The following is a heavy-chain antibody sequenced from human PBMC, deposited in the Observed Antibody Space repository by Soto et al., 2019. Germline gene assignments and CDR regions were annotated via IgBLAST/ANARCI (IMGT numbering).Heavy chain of an antibody. CDR2: INPNSGGT. CDR1: GYTFTGYY. D-gene: IGHD6-13*01. Sequence: ASVKVSCKASGYTFTGYYMHWVRQAPGQGLEWMGWINPNSGGTNYAQKFQGRVTMTRDTSISTAYMELSRLRSDDTAVYYCARGRTMGYSSSWYYCYWGQGPLVTVSS. V-gene: IGHV1-2*02. J-gene: IGHJ4*02. CDR3: ARGRTMGYSSSWYYCY.